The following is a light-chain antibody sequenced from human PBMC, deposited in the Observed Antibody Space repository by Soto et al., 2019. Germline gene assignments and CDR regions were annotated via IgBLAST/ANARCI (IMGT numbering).Light chain of an antibody. J-gene: IGLJ1*01. CDR3: AAWDDSLNAYV. Sequence: QSALTQPPSASGAPGQRVTISCSGSSSNIGSRTVNWYQQLPGTAPKLLISNNNQRPSGVPDRFSGSKSGTSASLAISGLQSEDEADSYCAAWDDSLNAYVFGIGTKVTVL. V-gene: IGLV1-44*01. CDR2: NNN. CDR1: SSNIGSRT.